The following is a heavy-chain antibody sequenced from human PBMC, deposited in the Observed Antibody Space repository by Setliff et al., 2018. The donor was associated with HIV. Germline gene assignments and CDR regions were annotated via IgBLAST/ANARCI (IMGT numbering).Heavy chain of an antibody. CDR2: IHYGGGT. CDR3: ARSALWFGEADWYFDL. V-gene: IGHV4-59*12. J-gene: IGHJ2*01. CDR1: GGSISNYY. Sequence: PSETLSLTCSISGGSISNYYWVWIRQSPGKGLEWIGHIHYGGGTYYNPSLESRVSISRDTSKNQFSLKLRSVTAVDTAVYYCARSALWFGEADWYFDLWGRGTLATVSS. D-gene: IGHD3-10*01.